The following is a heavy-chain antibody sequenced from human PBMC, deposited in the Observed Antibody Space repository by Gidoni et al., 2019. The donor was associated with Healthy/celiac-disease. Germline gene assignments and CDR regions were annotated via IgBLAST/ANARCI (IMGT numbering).Heavy chain of an antibody. D-gene: IGHD1-26*01. CDR2: GTA. V-gene: IGHV1-69*01. CDR3: AGVGAYQGGWFDP. J-gene: IGHJ5*02. Sequence: GTANYAQKFQGRVTITADESTSTAYMELSSLRSEDTAVYYCAGVGAYQGGWFDPWGQGTLVTVSS.